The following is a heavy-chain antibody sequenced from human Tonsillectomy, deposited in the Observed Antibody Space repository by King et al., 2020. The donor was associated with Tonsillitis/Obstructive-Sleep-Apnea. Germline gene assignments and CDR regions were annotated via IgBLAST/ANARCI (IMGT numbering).Heavy chain of an antibody. Sequence: VQLVESGGGLVQPGGSLRLSSAASGFTFSSPVMSWVRQAPGQGLEWVSAIGAGGGGTYYADSVKGRFTISRDISKNTLYLQMNSLRVEDTAVYHCAKGGAFESWGQGTLVTVSS. CDR2: IGAGGGGT. V-gene: IGHV3-23*04. CDR3: AKGGAFES. J-gene: IGHJ5*01. CDR1: GFTFSSPV. D-gene: IGHD6-25*01.